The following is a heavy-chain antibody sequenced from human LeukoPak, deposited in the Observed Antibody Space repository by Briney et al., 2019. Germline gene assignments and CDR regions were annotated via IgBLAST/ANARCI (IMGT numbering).Heavy chain of an antibody. Sequence: SQTLSLTCTVSGGSISSGGYYWSWIRQPPGKGLEWIGEINHSGSTNYNPSLKSRVTISVDTSKNQFSLKLSSVTAADTAVYYCARVGGIAARYDPKRRKYYFDYWGQGTLVTVSS. CDR1: GGSISSGGYY. CDR3: ARVGGIAARYDPKRRKYYFDY. D-gene: IGHD6-6*01. J-gene: IGHJ4*02. CDR2: INHSGST. V-gene: IGHV4-30-2*01.